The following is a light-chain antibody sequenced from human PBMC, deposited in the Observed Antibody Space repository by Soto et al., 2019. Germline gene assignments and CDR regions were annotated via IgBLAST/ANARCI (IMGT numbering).Light chain of an antibody. V-gene: IGKV1-33*01. CDR2: GAS. CDR1: QDIRTS. CDR3: QHYHNLPPFT. Sequence: DIQMTQSPSSLSASVGARVSITCQASQDIRTSLSWFQQKPGRAPRLLIYGASYLETGVPSRFRGSGSGTDFSCNISSLQPEDIATYYCQHYHNLPPFTFGPGTRVDVK. J-gene: IGKJ3*01.